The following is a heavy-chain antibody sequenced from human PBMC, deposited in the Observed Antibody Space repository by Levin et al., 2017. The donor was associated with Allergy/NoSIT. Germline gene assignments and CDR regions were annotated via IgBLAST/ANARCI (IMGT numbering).Heavy chain of an antibody. CDR1: GLTVSNNF. J-gene: IGHJ3*02. CDR3: AGRSGGYTFDKYAFDI. D-gene: IGHD5-18*01. CDR2: IYSGGST. Sequence: GGSLRLSCAASGLTVSNNFMSWVRQAPGKGLEWVAVIYSGGSTYYADSVKARFSISRDTSKNTLYVQMNNLRAEDTAVYFCAGRSGGYTFDKYAFDIWGQGTMVTVSS. V-gene: IGHV3-66*01.